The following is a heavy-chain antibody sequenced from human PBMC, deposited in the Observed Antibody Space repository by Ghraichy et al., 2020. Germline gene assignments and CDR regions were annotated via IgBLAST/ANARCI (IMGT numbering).Heavy chain of an antibody. CDR2: ISGSGGST. Sequence: GGSLRLSCAASGFTFSSYAMSWVRQAPGKGLEWVSAISGSGGSTYYADSVKGRFTISRDNSKNTLYLQMNSLRAEDTAVYYCAKDLWRDYYDSSGLFDYWGQGTLVTVSS. CDR3: AKDLWRDYYDSSGLFDY. V-gene: IGHV3-23*01. D-gene: IGHD3-22*01. CDR1: GFTFSSYA. J-gene: IGHJ4*02.